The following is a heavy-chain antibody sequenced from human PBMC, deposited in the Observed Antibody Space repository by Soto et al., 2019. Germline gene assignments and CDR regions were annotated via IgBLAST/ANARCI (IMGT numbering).Heavy chain of an antibody. CDR2: TNGNLGIG. V-gene: IGHV1-69*04. Sequence: QVQLVQSGAEVKKPGSSVKVSCKASGGTFSSYPISWVRQAPGQGLEWMGGTNGNLGIGNYAQKFQGRLTITTDISTNTAYMELSTLRYEDTAVYYCARRDSHGYFRYFDNWGQGTLVTVSS. CDR1: GGTFSSYP. D-gene: IGHD4-17*01. CDR3: ARRDSHGYFRYFDN. J-gene: IGHJ4*02.